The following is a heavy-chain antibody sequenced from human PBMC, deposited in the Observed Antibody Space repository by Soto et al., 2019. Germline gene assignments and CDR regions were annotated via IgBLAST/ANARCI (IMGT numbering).Heavy chain of an antibody. CDR2: INHSGST. D-gene: IGHD1-26*01. CDR3: ARGGVGGATPSYFDY. CDR1: GGSFSGYY. Sequence: QVQLQQWGAGLLKPSETLSLTCAVYGGSFSGYYWSWIRQPPGKGLEWIGEINHSGSTNYNPSLKSPVTIXXGXSXXQFSLKLSSVTAADTAVYYCARGGVGGATPSYFDYWGQGTLVTVSS. J-gene: IGHJ4*02. V-gene: IGHV4-34*01.